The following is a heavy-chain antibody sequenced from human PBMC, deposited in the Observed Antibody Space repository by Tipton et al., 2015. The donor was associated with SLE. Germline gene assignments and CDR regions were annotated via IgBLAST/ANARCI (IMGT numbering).Heavy chain of an antibody. Sequence: GLVKPSETLSLICTVSGGSIDTHYWSWIRQPPGKGLEWIGYISTSGSTNYNPSLKSRVTISVDTSKNQFSLKLSSMTAADTAMYYCVRDPQGYYYDSRGYFDLWGRGTLVTVSS. CDR2: ISTSGST. D-gene: IGHD3-22*01. CDR1: GGSIDTHY. CDR3: VRDPQGYYYDSRGYFDL. V-gene: IGHV4-4*08. J-gene: IGHJ2*01.